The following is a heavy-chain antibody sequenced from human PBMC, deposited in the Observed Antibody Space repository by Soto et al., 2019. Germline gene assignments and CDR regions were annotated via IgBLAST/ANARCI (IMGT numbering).Heavy chain of an antibody. CDR3: AHPRGYGVFDAYDI. D-gene: IGHD4-17*01. J-gene: IGHJ3*02. CDR2: ISRDGFDI. CDR1: GFTFSTYA. V-gene: IGHV3-23*01. Sequence: PGGSLRLSCAASGFTFSTYAMSWVRQAPGKGLEWVGAISRDGFDIYYADSVQGRFTISRDNSKHMLVRQMNSLRTEDTAVYYCAHPRGYGVFDAYDIWGQGAMVTVSS.